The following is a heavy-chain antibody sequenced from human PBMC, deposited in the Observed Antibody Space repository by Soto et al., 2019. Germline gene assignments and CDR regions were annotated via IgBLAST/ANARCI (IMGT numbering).Heavy chain of an antibody. Sequence: QVQLVQSGAEVKKPGASVKVSCKASGYTFTSYAMQWVRQAPGQRLEWMGWINAGNGNTKYSQKFQGRVTLTRDISASTAYMELGSLRSEDTAVYYCACSSTYYFDYWGQGSMVTVST. D-gene: IGHD2-2*01. CDR2: INAGNGNT. V-gene: IGHV1-3*01. CDR3: ACSSTYYFDY. J-gene: IGHJ4*02. CDR1: GYTFTSYA.